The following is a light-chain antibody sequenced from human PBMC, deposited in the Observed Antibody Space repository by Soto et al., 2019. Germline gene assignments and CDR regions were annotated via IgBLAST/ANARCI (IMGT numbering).Light chain of an antibody. CDR1: QSVSSY. CDR3: QQRNDWRRGT. Sequence: ELVLTQSPATPSLSPGERATLSCRASQSVSSYLAWYQQKPGQAPRLLIYDASNRATGVPVRFSGSGSGTDFTLTISSLEPEDFAVYYCQQRNDWRRGTFGQGTRLEIK. CDR2: DAS. J-gene: IGKJ5*01. V-gene: IGKV3-11*01.